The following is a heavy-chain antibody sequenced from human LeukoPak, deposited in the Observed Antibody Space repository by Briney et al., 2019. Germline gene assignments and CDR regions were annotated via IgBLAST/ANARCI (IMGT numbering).Heavy chain of an antibody. D-gene: IGHD4-23*01. CDR2: IIPIFGTA. CDR3: ARGRGDYGGNTGFDY. V-gene: IGHV1-69*05. CDR1: GGTFSSYA. J-gene: IGHJ4*02. Sequence: SVKVSCKASGGTFSSYAISWVRQAPGQGLEWMGGIIPIFGTANYAQKFQGRVTITTDESTSTAYMELSSLRSEDTAVYFCARGRGDYGGNTGFDYWGQGTLVTVSS.